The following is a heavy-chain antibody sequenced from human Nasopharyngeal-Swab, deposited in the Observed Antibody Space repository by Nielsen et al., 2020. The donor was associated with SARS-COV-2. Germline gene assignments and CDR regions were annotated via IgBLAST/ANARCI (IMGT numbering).Heavy chain of an antibody. CDR1: GYTFTSYA. V-gene: IGHV1-3*01. Sequence: ASVKVSCKASGYTFTSYAMHWVRQAPGQRLEWMGWINAGNGNTKYSQKFQGRVTITRDTSASTAYMELSSLRSEDTAVYYCARDYSSGWSRYPPGAGGYWGQGTLVTVSS. J-gene: IGHJ4*02. CDR2: INAGNGNT. D-gene: IGHD6-19*01. CDR3: ARDYSSGWSRYPPGAGGY.